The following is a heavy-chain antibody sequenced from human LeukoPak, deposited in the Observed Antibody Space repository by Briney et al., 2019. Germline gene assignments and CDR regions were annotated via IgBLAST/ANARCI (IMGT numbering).Heavy chain of an antibody. CDR2: IHSDGGTT. V-gene: IGHV3-74*01. J-gene: IGHJ4*02. CDR3: ERDFYSTAG. CDR1: GFTFSDYW. D-gene: IGHD2-2*01. Sequence: GGSLRLSCAASGFTFSDYWMHWVRQAPGKGLVWVSLIHSDGGTTNYADSVKGRFTISRDNAKNTVYLQMNSLRVEDTAVYYCERDFYSTAGGGRGTLVTVSS.